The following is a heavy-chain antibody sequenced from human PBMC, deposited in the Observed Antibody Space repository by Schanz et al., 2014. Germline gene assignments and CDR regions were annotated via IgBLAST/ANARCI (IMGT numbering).Heavy chain of an antibody. D-gene: IGHD3-10*01. V-gene: IGHV4-39*01. CDR2: ISYSGST. J-gene: IGHJ5*01. CDR1: GGSISSTFYY. Sequence: QLQLQESGPGLVKPSETLSLTCTVSGGSISSTFYYWGWIRQPPGKGLDWIGTISYSGSTYYNPSLKSRVTISVDTSKNQFSLQLNSVTPEDTAMYYCARGVHWFDSWGQGTLVTVSS. CDR3: ARGVHWFDS.